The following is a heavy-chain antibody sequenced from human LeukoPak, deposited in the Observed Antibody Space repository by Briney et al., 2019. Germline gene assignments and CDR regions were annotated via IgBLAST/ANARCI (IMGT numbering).Heavy chain of an antibody. V-gene: IGHV4-31*03. CDR3: ARDHDYGGNWLYGMDV. CDR2: IYYSGST. Sequence: PSETLSLTCTVSGGPISSGGYYWSWIRQHPGKGLEWIGYIYYSGSTYYNPSLKSRVTISVDTSKNQFSLKLSSVTAADTAVYYCARDHDYGGNWLYGMDVWGQGTTVTVSS. CDR1: GGPISSGGYY. J-gene: IGHJ6*02. D-gene: IGHD4-23*01.